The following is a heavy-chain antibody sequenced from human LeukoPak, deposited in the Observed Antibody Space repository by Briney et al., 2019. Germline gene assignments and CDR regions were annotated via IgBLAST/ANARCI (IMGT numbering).Heavy chain of an antibody. D-gene: IGHD2-21*02. J-gene: IGHJ4*02. CDR1: GDSLSSGGYY. CDR2: IYYSGST. Sequence: PSETLSLTCSVSGDSLSSGGYYWRWIRQHPGKGLEWIGCIYYSGSTYYNPSLKSRVTISVDTSKNQFSLKLSSVTAADTAVYYCARVGAMYCGGDCYYVDYWGQGTLVTVSS. CDR3: ARVGAMYCGGDCYYVDY. V-gene: IGHV4-31*03.